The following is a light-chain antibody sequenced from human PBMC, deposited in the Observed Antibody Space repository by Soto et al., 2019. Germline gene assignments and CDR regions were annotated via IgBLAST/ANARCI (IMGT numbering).Light chain of an antibody. CDR2: DAS. CDR3: HQHNPYTRIT. J-gene: IGKJ2*01. CDR1: QRITNC. Sequence: DIEMTKSPSTLSASVGDRVTITCRASQRITNCLAWYQHKPGQATKLLIFDASNLRSVVPSRFSSSGSGTQSAPTITRLLREDFATYCCHQHNPYTRITFDQGTKLLIK. V-gene: IGKV1-5*03.